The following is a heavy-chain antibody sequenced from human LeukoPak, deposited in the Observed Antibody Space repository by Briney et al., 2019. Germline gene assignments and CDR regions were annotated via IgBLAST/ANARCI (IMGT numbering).Heavy chain of an antibody. CDR3: ARGVPAAPRRAFDY. Sequence: PGGSLRLSCAASGFTFSSYSMNWVRQAPGKGLEWASSISSSSSYIYYADSVEGRFTISRDNAKNSLYLQMNSLRAEDTAVYYCARGVPAAPRRAFDYWGQGALVTVSS. CDR2: ISSSSSYI. V-gene: IGHV3-21*01. D-gene: IGHD2-2*01. J-gene: IGHJ4*02. CDR1: GFTFSSYS.